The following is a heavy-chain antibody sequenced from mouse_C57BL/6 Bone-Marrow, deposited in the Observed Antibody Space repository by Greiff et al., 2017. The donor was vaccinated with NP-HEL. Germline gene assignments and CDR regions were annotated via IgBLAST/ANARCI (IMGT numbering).Heavy chain of an antibody. D-gene: IGHD2-5*01. J-gene: IGHJ2*01. V-gene: IGHV1-55*01. Sequence: VQLKQPGAELVKPGASVKMSCKASGYTFTSYWITWVKQRPGQGLEWIGDIYPGSGSTNYNEKFKSKATLTVDTSSSTAYMQLSSLTSEDSAVYYCARGSNSPYYFDDWGQGTTLTVSS. CDR2: IYPGSGST. CDR1: GYTFTSYW. CDR3: ARGSNSPYYFDD.